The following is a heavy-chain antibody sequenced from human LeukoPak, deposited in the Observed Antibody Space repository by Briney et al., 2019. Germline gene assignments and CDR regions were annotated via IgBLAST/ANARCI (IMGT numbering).Heavy chain of an antibody. CDR2: ISTSGSTI. J-gene: IGHJ4*02. Sequence: PGGSLRLSCAASGFTFSSYAMSWVRQAPGKGLEWVGSISTSGSTIYYADSVKGRFTVSRDNAKNSLNLQMNSLRAEDTAVYYCARDGYNWAYWGQGTLVTVSS. CDR3: ARDGYNWAY. D-gene: IGHD5-24*01. V-gene: IGHV3-48*04. CDR1: GFTFSSYA.